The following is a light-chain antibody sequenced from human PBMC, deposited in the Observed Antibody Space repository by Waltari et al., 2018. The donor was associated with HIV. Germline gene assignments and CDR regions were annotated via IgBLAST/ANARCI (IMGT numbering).Light chain of an antibody. V-gene: IGLV1-40*01. J-gene: IGLJ2*01. CDR2: GNT. Sequence: QSVLTQPPSVSGAPGQRVTISCTGSRSNIGAGYDVHWYQQLPGTAPKLLIYGNTNRPSGVPVRFSGSKSGTSASLAITGLQAEDEADYYCQSYDSSLSASVFGEGTKLTVL. CDR3: QSYDSSLSASV. CDR1: RSNIGAGYD.